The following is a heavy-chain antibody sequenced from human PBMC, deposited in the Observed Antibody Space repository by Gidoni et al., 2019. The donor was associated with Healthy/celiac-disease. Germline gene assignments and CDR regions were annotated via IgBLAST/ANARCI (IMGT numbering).Heavy chain of an antibody. CDR1: GSTLTDLS. D-gene: IGHD3-22*01. V-gene: IGHV1-24*01. Sequence: QVQLVQSGAEVKKPGASVKVSCKVSGSTLTDLSMHWVRQAPGKGLEWMGGFDPEDGETIYAQKFQGRGTMTEDTSTDTAYMELSSLRSEDTAVYYCAFYYDSSGYYYFDYWGQGTLVTVSS. J-gene: IGHJ4*02. CDR3: AFYYDSSGYYYFDY. CDR2: FDPEDGET.